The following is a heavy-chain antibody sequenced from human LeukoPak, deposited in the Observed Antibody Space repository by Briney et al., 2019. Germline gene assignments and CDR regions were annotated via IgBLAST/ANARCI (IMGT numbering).Heavy chain of an antibody. Sequence: SETLSLTCTVYGGSISSYYWSWIRQPPGKGLEWIGYIYYSGSTNYNPSLKSRVTISVDTSKNQFSLKLSSVTAADTAVYYCARGYCTNGVCYRFDPWGQGTLVTVSS. V-gene: IGHV4-59*01. J-gene: IGHJ5*02. CDR3: ARGYCTNGVCYRFDP. CDR2: IYYSGST. D-gene: IGHD2-8*01. CDR1: GGSISSYY.